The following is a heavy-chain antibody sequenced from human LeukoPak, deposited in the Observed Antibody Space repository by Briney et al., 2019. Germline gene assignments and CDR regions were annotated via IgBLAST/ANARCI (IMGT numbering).Heavy chain of an antibody. J-gene: IGHJ4*02. Sequence: PGGSLRLSCAASGFTFSSYVMSWVRQAPGKGLEWVSAISGSGGSTYYADSVKGRFTISRDNSKNTLYLQMNSLRAEDTAVYYCARVWGIIPAAHIDYWGQGTLVTVSS. CDR2: ISGSGGST. D-gene: IGHD2-2*01. V-gene: IGHV3-23*01. CDR1: GFTFSSYV. CDR3: ARVWGIIPAAHIDY.